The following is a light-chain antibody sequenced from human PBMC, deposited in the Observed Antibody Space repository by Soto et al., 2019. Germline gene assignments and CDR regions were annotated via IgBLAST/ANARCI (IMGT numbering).Light chain of an antibody. J-gene: IGKJ1*01. V-gene: IGKV3-20*01. CDR1: QSVSSSY. CDR3: QQCGSSPVT. Sequence: EIVLTQSPGTLSLSPGERATLSCRASQSVSSSYLAWYQQKPGQAPRLLIYGASSRATGIPDRVSGSGSGTDFTLTISTLEPEDFAVYYCQQCGSSPVTFGQGTKVEIK. CDR2: GAS.